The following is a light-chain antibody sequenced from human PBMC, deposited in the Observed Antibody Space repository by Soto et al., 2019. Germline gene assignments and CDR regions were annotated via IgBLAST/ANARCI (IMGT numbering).Light chain of an antibody. CDR1: SSDVGGYNY. Sequence: QSALTQPASVSGSPGQSITISCTGTSSDVGGYNYVSWYQQHPGKAPKLMIYEVSNRPAGVSNRVSGSKSGNTASLTISGLQAEDEADYYCSSYTSTSTLYVFGTGTKLTVL. CDR2: EVS. J-gene: IGLJ1*01. V-gene: IGLV2-14*01. CDR3: SSYTSTSTLYV.